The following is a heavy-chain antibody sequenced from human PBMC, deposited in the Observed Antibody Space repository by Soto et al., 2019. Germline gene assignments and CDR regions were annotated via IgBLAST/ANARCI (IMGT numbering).Heavy chain of an antibody. CDR1: GFTFSSYA. Sequence: QVQLVESGGGVVQPGRSLRLSCAASGFTFSSYAMYWVRQAPGKGLEWVAVISYDGNNKYYADSVKGRFTISRDNSKNTLDLQMNSLRGEDTAVYYCARAECDGGSRYTLVGLSYGMDVWGQGTTVTVSS. D-gene: IGHD2-15*01. J-gene: IGHJ6*02. CDR2: ISYDGNNK. CDR3: ARAECDGGSRYTLVGLSYGMDV. V-gene: IGHV3-30-3*01.